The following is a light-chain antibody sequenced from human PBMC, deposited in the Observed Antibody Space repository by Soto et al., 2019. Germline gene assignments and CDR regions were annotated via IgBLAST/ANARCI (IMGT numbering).Light chain of an antibody. CDR1: QGIRSD. Sequence: AIQMTQSPSSLSASVGDRVTITCRAGQGIRSDLGWYQQKPGIAPKLLIYGASTLQSGVPSRFSGSGSGTDFTLTISSLQPEDFATYYCLQDYNYPHTFGQGTKLEIK. V-gene: IGKV1-6*01. CDR3: LQDYNYPHT. J-gene: IGKJ2*01. CDR2: GAS.